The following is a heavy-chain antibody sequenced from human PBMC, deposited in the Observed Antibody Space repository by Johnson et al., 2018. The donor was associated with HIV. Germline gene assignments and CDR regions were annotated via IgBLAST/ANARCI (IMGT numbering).Heavy chain of an antibody. V-gene: IGHV3-30*04. D-gene: IGHD4-17*01. CDR3: ARVSSSVTTARYGAFDI. Sequence: QVQLVESGGDVVQPGRSLRLSCAASGFTFRSYAMHWVRQAPGKGLEWVAAIGYDGNDKDYADSVKGRFTISRDNSKNTLYLQINSLRAEDTAVYYCARVSSSVTTARYGAFDIWGQGTMVIVSS. CDR1: GFTFRSYA. J-gene: IGHJ3*02. CDR2: IGYDGNDK.